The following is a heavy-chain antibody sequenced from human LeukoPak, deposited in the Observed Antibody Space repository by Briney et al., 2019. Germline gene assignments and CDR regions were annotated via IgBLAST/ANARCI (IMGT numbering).Heavy chain of an antibody. V-gene: IGHV1-69*13. CDR1: GGTFSSYA. CDR2: IIPIFGTA. Sequence: ASVKVSCKASGGTFSSYAISWVRQAPGQGLEWMGGIIPIFGTANYAQKFQGRVTITADESTSTAYMEPSSLRSEDTAVYYCARALRYDILTGYYRDYYYYGMDVWGQGTTVTVSS. J-gene: IGHJ6*02. CDR3: ARALRYDILTGYYRDYYYYGMDV. D-gene: IGHD3-9*01.